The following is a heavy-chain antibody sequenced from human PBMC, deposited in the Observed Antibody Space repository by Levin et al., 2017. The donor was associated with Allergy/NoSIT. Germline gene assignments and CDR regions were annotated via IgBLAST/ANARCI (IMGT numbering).Heavy chain of an antibody. J-gene: IGHJ4*02. D-gene: IGHD6-13*01. Sequence: GESLKISCAASGFIFSSYSMHWFRQAPGKRLEWLSYITGDSSTIKYADSVKGRFTISRDNAKNSLYLQVSSLRAEDTAVYYCARGIESGAYLVNYWGQGTLVTVSS. V-gene: IGHV3-48*01. CDR3: ARGIESGAYLVNY. CDR1: GFIFSSYS. CDR2: ITGDSSTI.